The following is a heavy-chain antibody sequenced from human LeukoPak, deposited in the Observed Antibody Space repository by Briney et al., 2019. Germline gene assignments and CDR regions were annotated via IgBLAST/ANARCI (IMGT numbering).Heavy chain of an antibody. J-gene: IGHJ4*02. V-gene: IGHV3-23*01. Sequence: GGSLRLSCAASGFTFSSYAMSWVRQAPGKGLEWVSSISGSGGSTYYADSVKGRFTISRDNSKNTLYLQMNSLRAEDTAVYYCAKDLGDCSGGSCYPTPFDYWGQGTLVTVSS. CDR3: AKDLGDCSGGSCYPTPFDY. CDR2: ISGSGGST. CDR1: GFTFSSYA. D-gene: IGHD2-15*01.